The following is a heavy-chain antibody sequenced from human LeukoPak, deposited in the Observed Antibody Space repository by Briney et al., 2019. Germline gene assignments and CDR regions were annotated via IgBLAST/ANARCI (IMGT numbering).Heavy chain of an antibody. CDR1: GFTFSSYA. J-gene: IGHJ4*02. CDR2: ISYDGSNK. CDR3: ARELLLWFGELDY. D-gene: IGHD3-10*01. Sequence: GGSLRLSCAASGFTFSSYAMHWVRQAPGKGLEGVAVISYDGSNKYYADSVKGRFTISRDNSKNTLYLQMNSLRAEGTAVYYCARELLLWFGELDYWGQGTLVTVSS. V-gene: IGHV3-30-3*01.